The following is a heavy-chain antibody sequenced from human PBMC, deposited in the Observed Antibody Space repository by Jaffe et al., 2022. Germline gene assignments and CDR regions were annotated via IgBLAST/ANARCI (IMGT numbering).Heavy chain of an antibody. CDR3: AKIQAPATTNYYFDF. CDR1: GFTFSSYG. D-gene: IGHD1-1*01. Sequence: QVQLVESGGGVVQPGGSLRLSCAASGFTFSSYGMHWVRQAPGKGLEWVAVMSYDGREKHYADSVKGRFTISRDNSKNTLYLQMNSLRPEDTAVYYCAKIQAPATTNYYFDFWGQGTLLTVSS. CDR2: MSYDGREK. V-gene: IGHV3-30*18. J-gene: IGHJ4*02.